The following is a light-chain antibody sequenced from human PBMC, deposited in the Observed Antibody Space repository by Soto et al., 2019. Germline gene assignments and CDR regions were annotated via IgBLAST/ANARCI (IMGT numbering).Light chain of an antibody. CDR1: QSVLYSSNNKNY. V-gene: IGKV4-1*01. CDR3: QHYYTTPRT. Sequence: DIVMTQSPDSLPVSLGERATINCKSSQSVLYSSNNKNYLAWYQQKPGQPPKLLIYWASIRASGVPDRFGGSGSGTDFTLTISSLQAEDVAVYYCQHYYTTPRTFGQGTRLEIK. CDR2: WAS. J-gene: IGKJ2*02.